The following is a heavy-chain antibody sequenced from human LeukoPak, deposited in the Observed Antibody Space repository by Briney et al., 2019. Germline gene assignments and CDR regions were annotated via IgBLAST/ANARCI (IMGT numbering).Heavy chain of an antibody. D-gene: IGHD3-22*01. J-gene: IGHJ4*02. CDR1: GGTFSSYA. V-gene: IGHV1-69*13. Sequence: GASVKVSCKASGGTFSSYAISWVRQAPGQGLEWMGGIIPIFGTANYAQKFQGRVTVTADESTSTAYMELSSLRSEDTVVYYCASIIYYYDSSGYYYDYWGQGTLVTVSS. CDR2: IIPIFGTA. CDR3: ASIIYYYDSSGYYYDY.